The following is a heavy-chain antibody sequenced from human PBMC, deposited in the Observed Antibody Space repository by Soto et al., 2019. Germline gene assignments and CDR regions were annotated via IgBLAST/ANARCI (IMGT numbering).Heavy chain of an antibody. CDR1: GYTFTSYG. CDR2: ISAYNGNT. Sequence: ASVKVSCKASGYTFTSYGISWVRQAPGQGLEWMGWISAYNGNTNYAQKLQGRVTMTTETSTSTAYMELRSLRSDDTAVYYCARDSRVALWFGELLQSPYYFDYWGQGTLVTVSS. V-gene: IGHV1-18*01. J-gene: IGHJ4*02. D-gene: IGHD3-10*01. CDR3: ARDSRVALWFGELLQSPYYFDY.